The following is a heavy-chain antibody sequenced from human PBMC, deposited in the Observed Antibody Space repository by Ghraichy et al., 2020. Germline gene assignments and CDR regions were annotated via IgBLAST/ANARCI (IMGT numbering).Heavy chain of an antibody. CDR3: VTTPGGNSYY. CDR2: VKSEVDGGTI. D-gene: IGHD4-23*01. CDR1: GFTFSDAW. J-gene: IGHJ4*02. Sequence: GGSLRLSCSASGFTFSDAWMTWVRQAPGKGLEWVGRVKSEVDGGTIDYAAPVKGRFIISRDDSKKTLSLQMNSLKSEDKAVYYCVTTPGGNSYYWGRGTLVTVSS. V-gene: IGHV3-15*01.